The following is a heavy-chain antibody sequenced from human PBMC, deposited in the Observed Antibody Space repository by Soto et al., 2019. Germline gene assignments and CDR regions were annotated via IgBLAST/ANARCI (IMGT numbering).Heavy chain of an antibody. Sequence: SETLSLTCTVSGGSISSSSYYWSWIRQHPGKGLEWIGYIYYSGSTYYNPSLKSRVTISVDTSKNQFSLKLSSVTAADTAVYYCASAPGYSYVPYGMDVWGQGTTVTVSS. V-gene: IGHV4-31*03. CDR3: ASAPGYSYVPYGMDV. CDR1: GGSISSSSYY. CDR2: IYYSGST. J-gene: IGHJ6*02. D-gene: IGHD5-18*01.